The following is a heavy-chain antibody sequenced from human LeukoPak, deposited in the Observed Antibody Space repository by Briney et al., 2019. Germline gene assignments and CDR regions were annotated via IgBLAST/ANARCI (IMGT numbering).Heavy chain of an antibody. J-gene: IGHJ6*03. Sequence: GGSLRLSCAASGFTFSSYAMTWVRQAPGKGLEWVSIISGSGGSTIYADSVKGRFTISRDDSKNTLYLQMNGLRAEDTAIYYCAKEGFQRNYYMDVWGKGTTVTVSS. CDR1: GFTFSSYA. CDR3: AKEGFQRNYYMDV. CDR2: ISGSGGST. D-gene: IGHD2-2*01. V-gene: IGHV3-23*01.